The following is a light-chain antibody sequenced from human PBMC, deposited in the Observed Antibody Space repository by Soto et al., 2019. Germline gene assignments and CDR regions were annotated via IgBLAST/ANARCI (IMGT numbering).Light chain of an antibody. V-gene: IGKV3-20*01. CDR3: QQYGSSPRT. J-gene: IGKJ1*01. CDR1: QSVSSNY. CDR2: GAS. Sequence: ENVLTQSPGTLSLSPGERATLSCRASQSVSSNYLAWYQQKPGQAPRLLIYGASSRATGIPDRLSGSGSGTDFTLTISRLEPEDFAVYYCQQYGSSPRTFGQGTKVEIK.